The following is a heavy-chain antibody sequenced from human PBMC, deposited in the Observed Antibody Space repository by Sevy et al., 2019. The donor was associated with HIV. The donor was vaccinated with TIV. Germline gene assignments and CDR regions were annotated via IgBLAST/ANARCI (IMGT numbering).Heavy chain of an antibody. D-gene: IGHD3-22*01. CDR1: GYTLTKLS. J-gene: IGHJ4*02. V-gene: IGHV1-24*01. Sequence: ASVKVSCKVSGYTLTKLSMHWVRQAPGKGLEWMGSFDPEDGERIYAQNFQGRVTMSEDTSTDTAYMDLSSLRSDDTAVYFCAATREYYYGNSGYFDYRGQGTLVTVSS. CDR3: AATREYYYGNSGYFDY. CDR2: FDPEDGER.